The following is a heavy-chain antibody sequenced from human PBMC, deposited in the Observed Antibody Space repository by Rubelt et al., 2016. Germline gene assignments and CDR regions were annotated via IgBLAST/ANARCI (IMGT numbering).Heavy chain of an antibody. CDR1: GGSISSSYY. J-gene: IGHJ5*02. CDR2: IYYSGST. Sequence: QLQLQESGPGLVKPSEILSLTCTVSGGSISSSYYWGWIRQPPGEGLEWIGSIYYSGSTYYSPSLKSRVTISVDTSKNQFSRKMSSVTAADTAVYYCASRTYSSSPFDPWGQGTLVTVSS. CDR3: ASRTYSSSPFDP. V-gene: IGHV4-39*01. D-gene: IGHD6-13*01.